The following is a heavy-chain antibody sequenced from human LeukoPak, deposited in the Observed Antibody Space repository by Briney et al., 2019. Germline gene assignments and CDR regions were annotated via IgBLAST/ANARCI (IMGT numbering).Heavy chain of an antibody. D-gene: IGHD3-3*01. J-gene: IGHJ5*02. CDR1: GYTFTGYY. CDR2: INPNSGGT. CDR3: ARADTIFGWFDP. V-gene: IGHV1-2*02. Sequence: ASVKVSCKASGYTFTGYYMHWVRQAPGQGLEWMGWINPNSGGTNYAQKFQGRVTMTRDTSISIAYMELSRLRSDDTAVYYCARADTIFGWFDPWGQGTLVTVSS.